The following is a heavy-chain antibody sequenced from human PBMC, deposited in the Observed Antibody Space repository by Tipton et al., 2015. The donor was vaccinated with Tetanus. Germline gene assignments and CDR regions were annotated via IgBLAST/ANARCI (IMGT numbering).Heavy chain of an antibody. D-gene: IGHD1-1*01. CDR1: GGSISTYY. CDR3: ARGGDNLTFQRPTGRWFDP. J-gene: IGHJ5*02. CDR2: IYTSGST. Sequence: TLSLTCTVSGGSISTYYWSWIRQPAGKGLEWIGRIYTSGSTNYNPSLKRRVTMSVDTSNNQFSLKLTSVTAADTAIYYCARGGDNLTFQRPTGRWFDPWGHGTLVTVSS. V-gene: IGHV4-4*07.